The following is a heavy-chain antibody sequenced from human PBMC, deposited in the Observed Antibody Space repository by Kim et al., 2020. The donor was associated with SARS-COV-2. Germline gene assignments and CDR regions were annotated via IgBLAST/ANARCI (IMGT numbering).Heavy chain of an antibody. V-gene: IGHV3-48*02. J-gene: IGHJ6*02. CDR1: GFTFSSYS. CDR2: ISSSSNNI. CDR3: ARDLNPSIYYYGMDV. Sequence: GGSLRLSCAASGFTFSSYSMSWVRQAPGKGLEWVSYISSSSNNIYYADSVKGRFTISRDNAKNSLYLQLNSLRDEDTAVYYCARDLNPSIYYYGMDVWGQGTTVTVSS.